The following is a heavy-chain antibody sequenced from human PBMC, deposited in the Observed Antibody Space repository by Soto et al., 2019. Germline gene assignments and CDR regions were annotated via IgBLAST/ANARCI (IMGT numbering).Heavy chain of an antibody. Sequence: EASVKVSCKASGGTFSSYAISWVRQAPGQGLEWMGGIIPIFGTANYAQKFQGRVTITADESTSTAYMELSSLRSEDTAVYYCARCFQGXWFGELSLTGYYYGMDVWGQGTTVTVSS. D-gene: IGHD3-10*01. CDR1: GGTFSSYA. V-gene: IGHV1-69*13. CDR2: IIPIFGTA. J-gene: IGHJ6*02. CDR3: ARCFQGXWFGELSLTGYYYGMDV.